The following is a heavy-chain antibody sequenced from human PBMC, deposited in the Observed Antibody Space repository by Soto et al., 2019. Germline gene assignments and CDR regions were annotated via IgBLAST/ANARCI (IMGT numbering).Heavy chain of an antibody. CDR3: STRAYDTNGYYRFDP. Sequence: PSETLSLTCAVYGGSFSGHSWTGSRQSPGKGLEWIGDINHSGRVNYSPSLKNPVTISLDPSKNQFSLTLSAVTAADTAMYYCSTRAYDTNGYYRFDPWGQGTLVTVSS. CDR1: GGSFSGHS. CDR2: INHSGRV. V-gene: IGHV4-34*01. D-gene: IGHD3-22*01. J-gene: IGHJ5*01.